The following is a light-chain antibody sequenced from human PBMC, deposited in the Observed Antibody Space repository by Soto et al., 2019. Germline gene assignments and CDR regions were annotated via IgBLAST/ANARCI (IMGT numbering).Light chain of an antibody. CDR1: QSVSSSY. CDR3: QQYGSPPPT. J-gene: IGKJ4*01. Sequence: EIVLTQSPGPLSLSPGERATLSCRASQSVSSSYLTWYQQKPGQAPRLLIYGASSRATGIPDRFSGSGSRTDFTFTIRRLDPEDFAVYYCQQYGSPPPTFGGGTKLEIK. V-gene: IGKV3-20*01. CDR2: GAS.